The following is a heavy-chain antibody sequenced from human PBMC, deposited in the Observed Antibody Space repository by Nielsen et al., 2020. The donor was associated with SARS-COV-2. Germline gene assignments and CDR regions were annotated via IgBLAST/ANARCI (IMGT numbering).Heavy chain of an antibody. D-gene: IGHD5-12*01. V-gene: IGHV3-48*01. J-gene: IGHJ4*02. CDR3: GGGYDFPDY. CDR1: GFLVSTKY. Sequence: GESLKISCAASGFLVSTKYMNWVRQAPGKGLEWVSYISSSSSTIYYADSVKGRFTISRDNAKNSLYLQMNSLRAEDTAVYYCGGGYDFPDYWGQGTLVTVSS. CDR2: ISSSSSTI.